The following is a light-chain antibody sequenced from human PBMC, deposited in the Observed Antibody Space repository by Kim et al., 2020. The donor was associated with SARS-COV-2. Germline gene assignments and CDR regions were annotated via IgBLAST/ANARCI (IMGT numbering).Light chain of an antibody. J-gene: IGKJ1*01. CDR1: RNINTW. CDR2: DAS. Sequence: ASVGDRVSITCRAGRNINTWLAWYQHKAGKAPKLLIQDASKLRSGVPSRFSGSGSGTEFTLTIRGLQPDDFATYYCQRCTDIPWTFGQGTKVDIK. V-gene: IGKV1-5*01. CDR3: QRCTDIPWT.